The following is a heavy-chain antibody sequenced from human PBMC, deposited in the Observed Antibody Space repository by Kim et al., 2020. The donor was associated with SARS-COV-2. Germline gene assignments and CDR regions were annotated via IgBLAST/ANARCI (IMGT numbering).Heavy chain of an antibody. D-gene: IGHD3-22*01. V-gene: IGHV4-34*01. J-gene: IGHJ4*01. CDR2: INHSGST. CDR1: GGSFSGYY. CDR3: ARVRPTYSDDSSGKGYFD. Sequence: SETLSLTCAVYGGSFSGYYWSWIRQPPGKGLEWIGEINHSGSTNYNPSLKSRVTISVDTSKNQFSLKLSSVTAADTAVYYCARVRPTYSDDSSGKGYFD.